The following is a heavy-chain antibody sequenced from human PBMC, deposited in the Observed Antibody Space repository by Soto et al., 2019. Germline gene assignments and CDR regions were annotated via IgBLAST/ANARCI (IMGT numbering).Heavy chain of an antibody. J-gene: IGHJ6*03. CDR1: GFTFSSYS. CDR3: ARVPRGGAAAKGHYYYMDV. D-gene: IGHD2-2*01. V-gene: IGHV3-21*01. Sequence: GGSLRLSCAASGFTFSSYSMNWVRQAPGKGLEWVSSISSSSSYIYYADSVKGRFTISRDNAKNSLYLQVNSLRAEDTAVYSCARVPRGGAAAKGHYYYMDVWGKGTTVTVSS. CDR2: ISSSSSYI.